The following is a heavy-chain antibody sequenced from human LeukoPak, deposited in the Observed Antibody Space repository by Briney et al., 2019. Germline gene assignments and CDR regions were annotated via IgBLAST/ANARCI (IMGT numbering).Heavy chain of an antibody. V-gene: IGHV3-21*06. CDR2: ISSNSRYI. CDR1: GFTISTYS. D-gene: IGHD6-13*01. Sequence: GSLTLSCAASGFTISTYSMNWVRKPPGKGIEWVSSISSNSRYIYYADSLRGRFTISRDNAKNSLYLQMNSLNTEETAVYDCARVVEAAAFDSGGQGTLVTVSS. J-gene: IGHJ4*02. CDR3: ARVVEAAAFDS.